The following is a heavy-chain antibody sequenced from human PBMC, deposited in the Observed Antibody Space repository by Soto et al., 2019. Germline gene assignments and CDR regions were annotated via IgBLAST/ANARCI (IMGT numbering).Heavy chain of an antibody. CDR2: SFGGGSM. Sequence: EAQVVESGGGLVQPGGSLRLSCATSGFANYLFWVRQAPGKGLECVSGSFGGGSMYYADSVKGRFITSKDNSNNMVYLQMHSLRAEDTAIYYCARPSGNNERAFDLWGRGTVVAVSS. D-gene: IGHD1-26*01. J-gene: IGHJ3*01. CDR3: ARPSGNNERAFDL. CDR1: GFANY. V-gene: IGHV3-53*01.